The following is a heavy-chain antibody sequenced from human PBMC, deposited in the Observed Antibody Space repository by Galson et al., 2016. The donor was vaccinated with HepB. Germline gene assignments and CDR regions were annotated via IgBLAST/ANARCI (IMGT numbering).Heavy chain of an antibody. CDR2: IIPIFGTA. D-gene: IGHD3-10*01. V-gene: IGHV1-69*13. CDR3: AKGLWFGELFPKGLDV. J-gene: IGHJ6*02. CDR1: GGTFSSYA. Sequence: SVKVSCKASGGTFSSYAISWVRQAPGQGLEWMGGIIPIFGTANYAQKFQGRVTITADESTSTAYMELNSLRAEDTAVYYCAKGLWFGELFPKGLDVWGQGTTVTVSS.